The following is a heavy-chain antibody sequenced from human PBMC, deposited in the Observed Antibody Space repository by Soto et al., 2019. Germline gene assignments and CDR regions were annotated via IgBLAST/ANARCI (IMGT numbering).Heavy chain of an antibody. J-gene: IGHJ4*02. V-gene: IGHV1-69*02. D-gene: IGHD4-17*01. CDR1: GGTFRSYT. CDR2: IIPILGIA. Sequence: SVKVSCKASGGTFRSYTISWVRQAPGQGLEWMGRIIPILGIANYAQKFQGRVTITADKSTSTAYMELSSLRSEDTAVYYCARFRDYGDYEGSYWGQGTLVTVSS. CDR3: ARFRDYGDYEGSY.